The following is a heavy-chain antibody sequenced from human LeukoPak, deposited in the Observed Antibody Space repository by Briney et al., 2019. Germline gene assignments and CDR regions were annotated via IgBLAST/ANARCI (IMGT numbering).Heavy chain of an antibody. CDR3: ARDRTSAGYFDY. Sequence: SETLSLTCTVSGGSISSSSYYWGWIRQPPGKGLEWIGSIYYSGSTYYNPSLKSRVTISVDTSKNQFSLKLSSVTAADTAVYYCARDRTSAGYFDYWGQGTLVTVSS. V-gene: IGHV4-39*07. D-gene: IGHD1-14*01. J-gene: IGHJ4*02. CDR2: IYYSGST. CDR1: GGSISSSSYY.